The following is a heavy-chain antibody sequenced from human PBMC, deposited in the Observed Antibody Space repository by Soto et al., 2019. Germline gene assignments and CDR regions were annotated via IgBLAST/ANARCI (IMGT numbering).Heavy chain of an antibody. D-gene: IGHD2-8*01. CDR1: GGSFSGYY. CDR2: INHSGST. V-gene: IGHV4-34*01. CDR3: ASLPCTNGVCCYYYGMDV. Sequence: SETLSLTCAVYGGSFSGYYWSWIRQPPGKGLEWIGEINHSGSTNYNPSLKSRVTISVDTSKNQFSLKLSSVTAADTAVYYCASLPCTNGVCCYYYGMDVWGQGTTVTVSS. J-gene: IGHJ6*02.